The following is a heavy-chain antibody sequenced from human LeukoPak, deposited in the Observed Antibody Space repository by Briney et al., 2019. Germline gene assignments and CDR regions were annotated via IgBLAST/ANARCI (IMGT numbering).Heavy chain of an antibody. CDR3: ARWDSRDYYYYMDV. J-gene: IGHJ6*03. V-gene: IGHV3-21*01. CDR2: ISSSSSYI. Sequence: SSISSSSSYIYYADSVKGRFTISRDNAKNSLYLQMNSLRAEDTAVYYCARWDSRDYYYYMDVWGKGTTVTVSS. D-gene: IGHD6-13*01.